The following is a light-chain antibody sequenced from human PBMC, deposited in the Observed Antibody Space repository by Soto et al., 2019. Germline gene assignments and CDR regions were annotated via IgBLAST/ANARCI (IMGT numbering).Light chain of an antibody. Sequence: DIQLTQSPSFLSASVGDRVTITCRASQAIDTYLAWYQKKPEKAPKLLIYASSLLQSGLPPRFSGDGSGTEFTLTINSLQPEDFANYYWQRLNSFPFIVGQGTRLEIK. J-gene: IGKJ5*01. CDR3: QRLNSFPFI. CDR1: QAIDTY. CDR2: ASS. V-gene: IGKV1-9*01.